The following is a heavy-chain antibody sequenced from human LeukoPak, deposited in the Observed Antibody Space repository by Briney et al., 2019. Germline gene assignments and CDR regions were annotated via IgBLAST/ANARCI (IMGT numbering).Heavy chain of an antibody. Sequence: GRSLRLSCAASGFTFSSYGMHWVRQAPGKGLEWVAVILYDGSNKYYADSVKGRFTIPRDNSKNTLYLQMNSLRAEDTAVYYCARGSGYSYGFTGRERTKSRLDYWGQGTLVTVSS. V-gene: IGHV3-30*03. CDR2: ILYDGSNK. CDR1: GFTFSSYG. J-gene: IGHJ4*02. D-gene: IGHD5-18*01. CDR3: ARGSGYSYGFTGRERTKSRLDY.